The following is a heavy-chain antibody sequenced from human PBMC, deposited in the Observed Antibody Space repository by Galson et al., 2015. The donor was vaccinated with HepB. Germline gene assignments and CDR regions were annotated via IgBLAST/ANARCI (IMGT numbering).Heavy chain of an antibody. V-gene: IGHV1-3*01. CDR1: GYTSTSYA. J-gene: IGHJ6*02. D-gene: IGHD2-2*01. Sequence: SVKVSCKASGYTSTSYAMHWVRQAPGQRLEWMGWINAGNGNTKYSQKFQGRVTITRDTSASTAYMELSSLRSEDTAVYYCASRGQVVPAAYDYYYGMDVWGQGTTVTVSS. CDR3: ASRGQVVPAAYDYYYGMDV. CDR2: INAGNGNT.